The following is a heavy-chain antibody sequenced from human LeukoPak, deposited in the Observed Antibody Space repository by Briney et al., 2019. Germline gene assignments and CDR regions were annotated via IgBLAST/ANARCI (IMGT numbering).Heavy chain of an antibody. V-gene: IGHV4-39*01. J-gene: IGHJ4*03. Sequence: SETLSLTCTVSGGSISSSGYFWGWIRQPPGKGLEWIGSMSFSGSTYYNPSLKSRVTISVDKSKNQFSLNLSPVTAADTAVYYSARFSGSYFDYWGQGTLVTASS. CDR1: GGSISSSGYF. D-gene: IGHD3-3*02. CDR2: MSFSGST. CDR3: ARFSGSYFDY.